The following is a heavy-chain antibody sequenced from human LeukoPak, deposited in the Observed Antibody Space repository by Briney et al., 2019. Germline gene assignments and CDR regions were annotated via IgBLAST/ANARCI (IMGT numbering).Heavy chain of an antibody. CDR2: IKQDGSEK. CDR1: GFTFSSYW. D-gene: IGHD6-6*01. CDR3: ARDRAIAARRVADY. Sequence: GGSLRLSCAASGFTFSSYWMSWVRQAPGKGLEWVANIKQDGSEKYYVDSVKGRFTISRDNAKNSLYLQMNSLRAEDTAVYYCARDRAIAARRVADYWGQGTLVTVSS. V-gene: IGHV3-7*01. J-gene: IGHJ4*02.